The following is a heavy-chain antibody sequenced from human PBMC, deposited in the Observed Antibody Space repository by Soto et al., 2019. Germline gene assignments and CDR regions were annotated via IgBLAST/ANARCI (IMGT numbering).Heavy chain of an antibody. CDR2: IWYDGSNK. Sequence: GGSLRLSCAASGFTFSSYGVHWVRQAPGKGLEWVAVIWYDGSNKYYADSVKGRFTISRDNSKNTLYLQMNSLRAEDTAVYYCASEHCSGGSCYYYGMDVWGQGTTVTVSS. CDR3: ASEHCSGGSCYYYGMDV. V-gene: IGHV3-33*01. D-gene: IGHD2-15*01. J-gene: IGHJ6*02. CDR1: GFTFSSYG.